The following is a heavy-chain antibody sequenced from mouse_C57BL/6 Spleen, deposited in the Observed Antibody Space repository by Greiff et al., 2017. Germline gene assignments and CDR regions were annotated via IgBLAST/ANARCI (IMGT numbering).Heavy chain of an antibody. V-gene: IGHV1-64*01. CDR1: GYTFTSYW. CDR2: IHPNSGSN. D-gene: IGHD1-1*01. Sequence: QVHVKQPGAELVKPGASVKLSCKASGYTFTSYWMHWVKQRPGQGLEWIGMIHPNSGSNNYNEKFKSKATLTVDKSSSTAYMQLSSLTSEDSAVYYCARVDYYGSSLYYAMDYWGQGTSVTVSS. J-gene: IGHJ4*01. CDR3: ARVDYYGSSLYYAMDY.